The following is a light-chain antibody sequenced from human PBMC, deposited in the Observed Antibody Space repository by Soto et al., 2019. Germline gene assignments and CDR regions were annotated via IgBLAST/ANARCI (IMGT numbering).Light chain of an antibody. CDR3: ATWDDILNGFYV. CDR2: RNN. J-gene: IGLJ1*01. V-gene: IGLV1-47*01. CDR1: TSNIGSNY. Sequence: QSVLTQPPSASGTPGQGVTISCSGSTSNIGSNYVYWYQQLPGTAPKLLIYRNNQRPSGVPVRFSGSKSGTSASLAISGLRSDDEADYFCATWDDILNGFYVFGTGTKLTVL.